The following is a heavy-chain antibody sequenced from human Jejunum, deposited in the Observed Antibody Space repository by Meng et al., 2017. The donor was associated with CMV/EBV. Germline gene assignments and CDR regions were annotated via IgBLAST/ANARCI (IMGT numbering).Heavy chain of an antibody. J-gene: IGHJ5*02. CDR3: AKDTVSGGRLNWLDP. D-gene: IGHD3-16*01. V-gene: IGHV1-46*01. CDR1: GYTFTIYS. CDR2: ITPSGGTT. Sequence: SGYTFTIYSMVWVRQAPGHGLEWMGLITPSGGTTHYTPRFQGRVTMSRDTSASTVYMELSDLRSEDTATYYCAKDTVSGGRLNWLDPWGQGTLVTVSS.